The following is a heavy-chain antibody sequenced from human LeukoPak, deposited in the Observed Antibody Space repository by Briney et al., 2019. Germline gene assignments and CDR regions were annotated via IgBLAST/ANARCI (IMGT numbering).Heavy chain of an antibody. V-gene: IGHV4-59*08. Sequence: SETLSLTCTVSGGSISRYYWSWIRQPPGKGLEWIGYIYYSGSTNYNPSLKSRVTISVDTSKNQFSLKLSSVTAADTAVYYCAGARIYYDSSGYYYPDYWGQGTLVTVSS. CDR3: AGARIYYDSSGYYYPDY. CDR1: GGSISRYY. J-gene: IGHJ4*02. D-gene: IGHD3-22*01. CDR2: IYYSGST.